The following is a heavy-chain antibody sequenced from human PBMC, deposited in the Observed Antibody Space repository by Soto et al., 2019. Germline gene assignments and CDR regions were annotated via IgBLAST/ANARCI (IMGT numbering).Heavy chain of an antibody. Sequence: EVQLVQSGAEVKKPGESLKISCKGSGYSFTSYWIGWVRQMPGKGLEWMGIIYPGDSDTRYSPSFQGQVTISADKSISTAYLQWSSLKASDTAMYYCARHENLDISYGSGSHLDCWGQGTLVTVSS. J-gene: IGHJ4*02. CDR2: IYPGDSDT. D-gene: IGHD3-10*01. CDR3: ARHENLDISYGSGSHLDC. CDR1: GYSFTSYW. V-gene: IGHV5-51*01.